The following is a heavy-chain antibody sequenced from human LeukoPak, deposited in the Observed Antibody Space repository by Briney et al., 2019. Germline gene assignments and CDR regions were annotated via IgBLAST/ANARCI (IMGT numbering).Heavy chain of an antibody. CDR2: IYTSGNT. CDR3: AREGDYYGSGGGIFDY. D-gene: IGHD3-10*01. V-gene: IGHV4-4*07. CDR1: GGSITTYN. J-gene: IGHJ4*02. Sequence: SETLSLTCSVSGGSITTYNWSWIRQPAGKGLEWIGRIYTSGNTNYNPSLKSRATMSVDTSKNQFSLKLSSVTAADTAVYYCAREGDYYGSGGGIFDYWGQGTLFTVSS.